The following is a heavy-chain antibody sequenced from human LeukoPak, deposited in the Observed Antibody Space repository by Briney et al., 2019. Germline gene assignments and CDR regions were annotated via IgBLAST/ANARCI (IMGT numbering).Heavy chain of an antibody. Sequence: SQTLSLTCTVSGGSISSGDYYWSWIRQPPGKGLEWIGYIYYSGSTYYNPSLKSRATISVDTSKNQFSLKLSSVTAADTAVYYCARDKGPYGSGSFLDSGSPWGQGTLVTVSS. D-gene: IGHD3-10*01. CDR3: ARDKGPYGSGSFLDSGSP. V-gene: IGHV4-30-4*01. J-gene: IGHJ5*02. CDR2: IYYSGST. CDR1: GGSISSGDYY.